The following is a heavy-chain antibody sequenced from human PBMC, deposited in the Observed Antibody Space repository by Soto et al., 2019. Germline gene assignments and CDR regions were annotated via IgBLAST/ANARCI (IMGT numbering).Heavy chain of an antibody. CDR2: MNPNSGNT. V-gene: IGHV1-8*01. CDR3: ARVRIVAARRGRWFDP. Sequence: ASVKVSCKASGYTFTSYDINWVRQATGQGLEWMGWMNPNSGNTGYAQKFQGRVTMTRNTSISTAYMELSSLRSEDTAVYYCARVRIVAARRGRWFDPWGQRTLVAVCS. CDR1: GYTFTSYD. J-gene: IGHJ5*02. D-gene: IGHD1-26*01.